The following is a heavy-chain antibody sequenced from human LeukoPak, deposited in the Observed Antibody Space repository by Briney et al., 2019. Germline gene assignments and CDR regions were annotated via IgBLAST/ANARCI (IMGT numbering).Heavy chain of an antibody. J-gene: IGHJ4*02. D-gene: IGHD3-3*01. CDR2: ITYDGRT. CDR3: ARGLASGYPPIPFDY. CDR1: GGSFSGYY. Sequence: SETLSLTCAVYGGSFSGYYWSWIRQSPGKGLEWIGEITYDGRTKYNPSLRSRVSISVDTSKIQFSLNLTSVTAADTAIYYCARGLASGYPPIPFDYWGQGTQVTVSS. V-gene: IGHV4-34*01.